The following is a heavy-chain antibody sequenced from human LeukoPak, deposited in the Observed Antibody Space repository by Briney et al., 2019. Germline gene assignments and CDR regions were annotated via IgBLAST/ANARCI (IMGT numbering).Heavy chain of an antibody. D-gene: IGHD3-10*01. V-gene: IGHV3-74*03. CDR3: ARALRSLGDSGLDY. CDR1: GFTFSSNY. J-gene: IGHJ4*02. Sequence: GGSLRLSCAASGFTFSSNYMHWVRQAPGKGLVWVSRINTDGSDTTYADFVKGRLTISRDNAKNTLYLEMNSLRAEDTAVYYCARALRSLGDSGLDYWGQGALVTVSS. CDR2: INTDGSDT.